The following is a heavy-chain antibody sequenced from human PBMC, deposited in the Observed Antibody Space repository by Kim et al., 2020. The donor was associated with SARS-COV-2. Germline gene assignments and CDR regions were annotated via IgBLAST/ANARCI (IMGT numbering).Heavy chain of an antibody. Sequence: GGSLRLSCAASGFTFSDYYMGWIRQAPGKGLEWVSYISSSGSIIYYADSVKGRFTISRDNAKNSLYLQMNSLRADDTVVYYCASGRTTARYDAFDIWGQGTMVTVSS. J-gene: IGHJ3*02. CDR2: ISSSGSII. CDR3: ASGRTTARYDAFDI. V-gene: IGHV3-11*01. CDR1: GFTFSDYY. D-gene: IGHD1-1*01.